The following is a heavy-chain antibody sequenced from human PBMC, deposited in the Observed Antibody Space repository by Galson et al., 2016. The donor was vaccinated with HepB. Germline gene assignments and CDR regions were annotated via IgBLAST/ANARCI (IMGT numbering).Heavy chain of an antibody. CDR1: GASFSSGNW. Sequence: ETLSLTCAVSGASFSSGNWWSWVRQPPGKGLEWIGEIYHSGDTNYNPSLKSRVTISVDKSKNQLSLNLSSVTAADTAVYFCARAPAGGWYKNWGQGTLVTVSS. V-gene: IGHV4-4*01. CDR2: IYHSGDT. D-gene: IGHD6-19*01. J-gene: IGHJ4*02. CDR3: ARAPAGGWYKN.